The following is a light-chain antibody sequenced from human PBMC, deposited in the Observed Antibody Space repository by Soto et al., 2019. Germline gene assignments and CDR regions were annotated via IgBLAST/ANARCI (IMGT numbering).Light chain of an antibody. V-gene: IGLV1-44*01. CDR3: ASCDDSLNGHV. J-gene: IGLJ1*01. CDR1: SSNIGSNT. CDR2: SNH. Sequence: QAVVTQPPSASGTPGQRVTISCSGRSSNIGSNTVNWYQPLPGTAPKLLIYSNHQRPSGVPDRFSGSKSGTSASLAISGLQSEDEADYYCASCDDSLNGHVFGTGTKLTVL.